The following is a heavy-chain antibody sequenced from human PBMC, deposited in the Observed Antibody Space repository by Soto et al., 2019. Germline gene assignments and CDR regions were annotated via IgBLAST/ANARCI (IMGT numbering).Heavy chain of an antibody. CDR2: IYYTGMT. CDR1: GTSISSSDYY. J-gene: IGHJ4*02. Sequence: PSETLSLTCTVSGTSISSSDYYWGWIRQPPGKGLEWITSIYYTGMTYYNPSLKSRVTISVDRSKNQLSLKLNSVTAADTAVYYCARSIVVVTALDYWGQGTLVTVSS. V-gene: IGHV4-39*01. D-gene: IGHD2-21*02. CDR3: ARSIVVVTALDY.